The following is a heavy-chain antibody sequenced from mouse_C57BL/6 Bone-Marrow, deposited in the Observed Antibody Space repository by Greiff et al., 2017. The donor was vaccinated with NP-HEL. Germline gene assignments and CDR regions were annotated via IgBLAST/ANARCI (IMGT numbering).Heavy chain of an antibody. CDR1: GYTFTSYG. J-gene: IGHJ3*01. CDR3: AREGLLWFAY. Sequence: QVQLKESGAELARPGASVKLSCKASGYTFTSYGISWVKQRTGQGLEWIGEIYPRSGNTYYNEKFKGKATLTADKSSSTAYMELRSLTSEDSAVYFCAREGLLWFAYWGQGTLVTVSA. CDR2: IYPRSGNT. D-gene: IGHD2-13*01. V-gene: IGHV1-81*01.